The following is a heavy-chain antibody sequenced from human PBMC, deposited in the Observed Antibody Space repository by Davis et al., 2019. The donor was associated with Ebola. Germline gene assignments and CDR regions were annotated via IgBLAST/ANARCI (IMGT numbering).Heavy chain of an antibody. D-gene: IGHD3-3*01. CDR1: GYTFTSYY. J-gene: IGHJ6*02. V-gene: IGHV1-46*01. CDR2: INPSGGSP. CDR3: ARGRRITIFGGYYGMDV. Sequence: AASVKVSCKASGYTFTSYYMHWVRQAPGQGLEWMGIINPSGGSPSYAQKFQGRVTMTRDTSTSTVYMELSSLRSEDTAVYYCARGRRITIFGGYYGMDVWGQGTTVTVSS.